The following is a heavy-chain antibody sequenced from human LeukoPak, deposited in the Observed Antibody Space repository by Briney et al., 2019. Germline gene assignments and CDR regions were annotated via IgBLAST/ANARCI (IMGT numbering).Heavy chain of an antibody. J-gene: IGHJ6*03. CDR2: ISGSGGST. CDR1: GFTFSSYA. V-gene: IGHV3-23*01. D-gene: IGHD2-2*01. CDR3: ARDRPAKYCSSTSCYRAHMDV. Sequence: GGSLRLSCAASGFTFSSYAMSWVRQAPGKGLEWVSGISGSGGSTYYADSVKGRFTISRDNAKNSLYLQMNSLRAEDTAVYYCARDRPAKYCSSTSCYRAHMDVWGKGTTVTVSS.